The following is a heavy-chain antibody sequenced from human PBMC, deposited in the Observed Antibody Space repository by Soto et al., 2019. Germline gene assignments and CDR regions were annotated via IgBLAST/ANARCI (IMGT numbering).Heavy chain of an antibody. J-gene: IGHJ6*02. CDR3: ARGDATKIVVTTYYAMDV. CDR1: GGSLSNYG. V-gene: IGHV1-69*12. Sequence: QVQLVQSGAEVKKPGSSVKVSCKASGGSLSNYGISWVRQAPGQGLEWMGGIIPVFGTANYEQKFQGRVTITADEPTNIVYMDVTSLRSEDTAVYYCARGDATKIVVTTYYAMDVWGQGTTVTVSS. CDR2: IIPVFGTA. D-gene: IGHD4-17*01.